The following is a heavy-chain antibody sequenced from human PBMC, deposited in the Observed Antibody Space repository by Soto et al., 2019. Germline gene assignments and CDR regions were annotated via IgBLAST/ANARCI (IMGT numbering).Heavy chain of an antibody. CDR3: AKGSPAIVVVPAANSWFDP. D-gene: IGHD2-2*01. CDR1: GFTFSDYY. Sequence: VQLVESGGVLVKPGGSLRLSCAASGFTFSDYYMSWIRQAPGKGLEWVSAISGSGGSTYYADSVKGRFTISRDNSKNTLYLQMNSLRADDTAVYYCAKGSPAIVVVPAANSWFDPWGQGTLVTVSS. CDR2: ISGSGGST. J-gene: IGHJ5*02. V-gene: IGHV3-23*04.